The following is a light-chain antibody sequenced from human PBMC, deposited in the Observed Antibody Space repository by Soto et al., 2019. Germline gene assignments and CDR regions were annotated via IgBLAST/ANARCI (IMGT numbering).Light chain of an antibody. V-gene: IGKV3-11*01. J-gene: IGKJ4*01. CDR1: QSAGTY. CDR2: DAS. CDR3: QQRSFWLPT. Sequence: EIVLTQSPDILSLSPGERATLSCRASQSAGTYLAWYQQKPGQPPRLLIYDASKRATGIPARFSGSGSGTDFTLTISSLEPEDFALYYCQQRSFWLPTCGGGTKVEI.